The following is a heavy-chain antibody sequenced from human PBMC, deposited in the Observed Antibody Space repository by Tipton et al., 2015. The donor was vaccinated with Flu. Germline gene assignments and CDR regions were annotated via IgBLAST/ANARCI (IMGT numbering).Heavy chain of an antibody. Sequence: TLSLTCTVSGYSISSGYYWGWIRQPPGKGLEWIGSIYHSGSTYYNPSPKSRVTISVDTSKNQFSLKLSSVTAADTAVYYCASAKQWLVPGFDYWGQGTLVTVSS. J-gene: IGHJ4*02. D-gene: IGHD6-19*01. CDR3: ASAKQWLVPGFDY. CDR1: GYSISSGYY. V-gene: IGHV4-38-2*02. CDR2: IYHSGST.